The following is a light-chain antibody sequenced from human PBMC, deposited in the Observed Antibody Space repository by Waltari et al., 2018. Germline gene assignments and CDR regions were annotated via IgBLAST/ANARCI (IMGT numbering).Light chain of an antibody. CDR3: YSAEISGKLWA. V-gene: IGLV3-10*01. J-gene: IGLJ3*02. Sequence: SYELTQSPSVSVSPGQTATITCSGDALPKKYANWYQQKSGQAPVLVISKDNKRPSGIPGKFTGSSTGTMATLTISVGQVEDEGDYYCYSAEISGKLWAFGGGTKLTVL. CDR2: KDN. CDR1: ALPKKY.